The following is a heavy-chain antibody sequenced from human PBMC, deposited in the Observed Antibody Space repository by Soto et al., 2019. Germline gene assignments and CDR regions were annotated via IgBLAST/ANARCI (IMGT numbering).Heavy chain of an antibody. CDR1: GYTFTSYD. D-gene: IGHD3-16*02. Sequence: ASVKVSCKASGYTFTSYDINWVRQATGQGLEWMGWMNPNSGNTGYAQKFQGRVTMTRNTSISTPYMELSSLRSEETAVYYCARKSRQPLYDYIWGSYRTATTPLDYWGQGTLVTVSS. CDR3: ARKSRQPLYDYIWGSYRTATTPLDY. CDR2: MNPNSGNT. V-gene: IGHV1-8*01. J-gene: IGHJ4*02.